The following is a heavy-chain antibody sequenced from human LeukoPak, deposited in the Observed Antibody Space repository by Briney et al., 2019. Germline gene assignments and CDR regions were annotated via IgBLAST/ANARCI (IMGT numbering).Heavy chain of an antibody. D-gene: IGHD4-11*01. CDR2: ISSSSSYI. Sequence: PGGSLRLSCAASGFTFSDYYMSWIRQAPGEGLEWVSFISSSSSYIDYADSVKGRFTISRDNAKNSLYLQMNSLRAEDTAVYYCVRDSYSNYFDYWGQGTLVTVSS. CDR3: VRDSYSNYFDY. CDR1: GFTFSDYY. V-gene: IGHV3-11*06. J-gene: IGHJ4*02.